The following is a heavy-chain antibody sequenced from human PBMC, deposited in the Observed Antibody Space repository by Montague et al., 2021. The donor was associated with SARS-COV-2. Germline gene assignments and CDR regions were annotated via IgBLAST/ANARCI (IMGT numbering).Heavy chain of an antibody. D-gene: IGHD3-9*01. CDR2: IYPGDSDT. V-gene: IGHV5-51*01. J-gene: IGHJ6*03. CDR3: VRCSNYDILTDTNYYYYYMDV. Sequence: QSGAEVKKPGESLKISCKGSGYSFTSYWIGWVRQMPGKGLEWMGIIYPGDSDTRYSPSFQGQVTISADKSISTAYLQWSSLKASDTAMYYCVRCSNYDILTDTNYYYYYMDVWGKGTTVTVSS. CDR1: GYSFTSYW.